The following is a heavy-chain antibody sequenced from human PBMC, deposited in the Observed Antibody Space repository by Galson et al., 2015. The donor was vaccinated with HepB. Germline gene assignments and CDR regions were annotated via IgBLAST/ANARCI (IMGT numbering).Heavy chain of an antibody. CDR3: ARLGTHYYDSSGENWFDP. V-gene: IGHV5-51*01. D-gene: IGHD3-22*01. CDR1: GYSFSNYW. J-gene: IGHJ5*02. CDR2: VYPDDSTT. Sequence: QSGAEVKNPGESLKISCKGSGYSFSNYWIDWVRQMPGKGLEWMGIVYPDDSTTKYSPSFQGQVTISADKSITTAYLQWSSLKASDTAIYYCARLGTHYYDSSGENWFDPWGQGTLVTVSS.